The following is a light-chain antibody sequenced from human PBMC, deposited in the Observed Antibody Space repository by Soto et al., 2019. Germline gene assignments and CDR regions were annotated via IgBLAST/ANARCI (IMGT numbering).Light chain of an antibody. Sequence: QSALTQPPSASGSPGQSVTISCTGTSGDVGGYNYVSWYQQHPGKDPKLIIYDISELPSGVPDRFSGSKSGNTASLTFSGLQAEDEADYYCFSYAGMNNFCVFGTGTKLTVL. J-gene: IGLJ1*01. CDR1: SGDVGGYNY. CDR3: FSYAGMNNFCV. CDR2: DIS. V-gene: IGLV2-8*01.